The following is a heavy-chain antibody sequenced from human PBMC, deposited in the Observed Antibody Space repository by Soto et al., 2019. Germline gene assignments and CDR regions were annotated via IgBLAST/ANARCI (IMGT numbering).Heavy chain of an antibody. CDR3: ARDSTSWFPYQDIDV. Sequence: QVQLQESGPGLVKSSETLSLTCTVSGGSIDYYYWSWIRQPPGKGLEWIGYISDSGSTKYNPSLRSRVTISVDTSSTQSSHLLRSLPSADTAVYYCARDSTSWFPYQDIDVWGQGTTVTVSS. D-gene: IGHD2-2*01. V-gene: IGHV4-59*01. CDR2: ISDSGST. J-gene: IGHJ6*01. CDR1: GGSIDYYY.